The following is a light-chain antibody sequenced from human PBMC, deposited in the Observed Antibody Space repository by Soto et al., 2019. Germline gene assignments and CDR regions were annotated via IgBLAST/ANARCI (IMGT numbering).Light chain of an antibody. Sequence: AIPLTQSPSSLSASVGDRVTITCRASQGISSALAWYQQKPGKATKLLIYDASSLESGVPSRFSGSGSGTDFTLTISSQQPEDFATYYCQQFNSYPYTFGQGTKLEIK. V-gene: IGKV1-13*02. CDR1: QGISSA. J-gene: IGKJ2*01. CDR2: DAS. CDR3: QQFNSYPYT.